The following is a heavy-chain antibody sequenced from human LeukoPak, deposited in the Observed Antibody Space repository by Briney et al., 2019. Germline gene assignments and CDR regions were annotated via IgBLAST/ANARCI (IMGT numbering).Heavy chain of an antibody. J-gene: IGHJ5*02. CDR1: GGSFSGYY. D-gene: IGHD3-22*01. V-gene: IGHV4-34*01. Sequence: PSETLSLTCAVYGGSFSGYYWSWIRQPPGKGLEWIGEINHSGSTNYNPSLKSRVTISVDTSKNQFSLKLSSVTAADTSVYYCARTYYYDSTNNWFDPWGQGTLVTDSS. CDR3: ARTYYYDSTNNWFDP. CDR2: INHSGST.